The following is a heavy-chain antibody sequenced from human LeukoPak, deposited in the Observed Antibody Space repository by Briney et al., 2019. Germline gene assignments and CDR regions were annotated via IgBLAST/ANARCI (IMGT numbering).Heavy chain of an antibody. Sequence: SETLSLTCTVSGGSISSCYWSWIRQPPGKGLEWIGYIYYSGSTNYNPSLKSRVTISVDTSKNQFSLKLSSVTAADTAVYYCARGPSEYYSYGKKADWYFDLWGRGTLVTVSS. D-gene: IGHD5-18*01. CDR3: ARGPSEYYSYGKKADWYFDL. CDR2: IYYSGST. CDR1: GGSISSCY. V-gene: IGHV4-59*01. J-gene: IGHJ2*01.